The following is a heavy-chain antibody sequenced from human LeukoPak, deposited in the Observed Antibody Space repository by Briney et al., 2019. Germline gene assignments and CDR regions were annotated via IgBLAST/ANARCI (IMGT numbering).Heavy chain of an antibody. CDR2: IKSDGSST. CDR1: GFTFSNYW. CDR3: ARDPDICSGGSCYSHFDY. D-gene: IGHD2-15*01. V-gene: IGHV3-74*01. Sequence: GGSLRLSCEASGFTFSNYWIHWVRRAPGKGLVWVSRIKSDGSSTSYADFVKGRFTISRDNAKNTLYLQMNSLRAEDTAVYYCARDPDICSGGSCYSHFDYWGQGTLVTVSS. J-gene: IGHJ4*02.